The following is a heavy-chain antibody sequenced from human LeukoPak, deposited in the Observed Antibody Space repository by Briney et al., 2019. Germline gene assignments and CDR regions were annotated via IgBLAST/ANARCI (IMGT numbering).Heavy chain of an antibody. CDR3: ARDNDFDY. D-gene: IGHD2-8*01. J-gene: IGHJ4*02. CDR1: VYTFTSYG. V-gene: IGHV1-46*01. CDR2: IYPGGGST. Sequence: ASVRVSCEASVYTFTSYGISWVRQAPGKGLEWMGIIYPGGGSTSYAQTFQGRVTMTRDMSTSTVYMELSSVRSEDTAVYYCARDNDFDYWGQGTLVTVSS.